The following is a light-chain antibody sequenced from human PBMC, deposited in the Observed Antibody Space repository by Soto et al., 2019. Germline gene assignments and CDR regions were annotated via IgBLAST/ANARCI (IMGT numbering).Light chain of an antibody. J-gene: IGKJ2*01. V-gene: IGKV1-39*01. CDR2: AAS. CDR1: QSISSY. CDR3: QQSYSTPQDT. Sequence: DLQMTQSPSSLSASVGDRVTITCRASQSISSYLNWYQQKPGKAPKLLIYAASSLQSGVPSRFSGSGSGTDFALTIISLQPEDFATYYCQQSYSTPQDTFGQGTKLEIK.